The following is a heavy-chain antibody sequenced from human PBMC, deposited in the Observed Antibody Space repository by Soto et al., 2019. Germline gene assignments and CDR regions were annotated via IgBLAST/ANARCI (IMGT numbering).Heavy chain of an antibody. CDR2: ISAYNGNT. Sequence: GASVKVSCKASGYTFTSYGISWVRQAPGQGLEWTGWISAYNGNTNYAQKLQGRVTMTTDTSTSTAYMELRSLRSDDTAVYYCARFLAAAGTPGAYYYYGMDVWGQGTTVTVSS. J-gene: IGHJ6*02. CDR3: ARFLAAAGTPGAYYYYGMDV. V-gene: IGHV1-18*04. CDR1: GYTFTSYG. D-gene: IGHD6-13*01.